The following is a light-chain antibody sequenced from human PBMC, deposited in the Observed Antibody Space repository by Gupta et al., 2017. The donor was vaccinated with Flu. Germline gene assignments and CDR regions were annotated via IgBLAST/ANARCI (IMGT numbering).Light chain of an antibody. J-gene: IGLJ3*02. V-gene: IGLV8-61*01. CDR1: SGSVSTRHY. Sequence: QTVVTQAPSFSVSPGGTVTLTCGLSSGSVSTRHYPSWYQQTPGQAPRTLIYSTNTRSSGVPDRFSGSILGTKAAITITGAQADDESDYYCVLYMGSGIWVFGGGTRLTVL. CDR2: STN. CDR3: VLYMGSGIWV.